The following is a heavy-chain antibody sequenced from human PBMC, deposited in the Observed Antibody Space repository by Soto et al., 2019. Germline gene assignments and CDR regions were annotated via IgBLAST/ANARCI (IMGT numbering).Heavy chain of an antibody. D-gene: IGHD4-17*01. CDR3: ANEIRPNDY. Sequence: EVQLLESGGGLVQPGGSLRLSCAASGLPFSSHAMSWVRQAPEKGLEWVSSISISGGNTYYADSVRGRFTISRDNSKNTLYLHMNSLTAEDTAIYYCANEIRPNDYWGQGTLVTVSS. CDR1: GLPFSSHA. V-gene: IGHV3-23*01. J-gene: IGHJ4*02. CDR2: ISISGGNT.